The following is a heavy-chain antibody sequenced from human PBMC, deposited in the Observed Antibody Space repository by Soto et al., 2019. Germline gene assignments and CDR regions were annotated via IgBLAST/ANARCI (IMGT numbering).Heavy chain of an antibody. D-gene: IGHD5-12*01. J-gene: IGHJ6*02. CDR2: ISGSGGST. CDR3: PNHQRSRGYDWDYYYYYYGMDV. CDR1: GFTFSSYA. Sequence: GGSLRLSCAASGFTFSSYAMSWVRQAPGKGLEWVSAISGSGGSTYYADSVKGRFTISRDNSKNTMYLQMNSLRAEDTAVYYYPNHQRSRGYDWDYYYYYYGMDVWGQG. V-gene: IGHV3-23*01.